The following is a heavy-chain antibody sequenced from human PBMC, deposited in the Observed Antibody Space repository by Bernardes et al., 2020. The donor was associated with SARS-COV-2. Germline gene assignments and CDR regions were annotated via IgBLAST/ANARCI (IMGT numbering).Heavy chain of an antibody. Sequence: SETLSLTCTVSGGSISSYYWSWIRQPPGKGLEWIGYIYYSGSTNYNPSLKSRVTISVDTSKNQFSLKLSSVTAADTAVYYCARQGSSSWSASPFDYWGQGTLVTVSS. CDR1: GGSISSYY. D-gene: IGHD6-13*01. V-gene: IGHV4-59*08. J-gene: IGHJ4*02. CDR3: ARQGSSSWSASPFDY. CDR2: IYYSGST.